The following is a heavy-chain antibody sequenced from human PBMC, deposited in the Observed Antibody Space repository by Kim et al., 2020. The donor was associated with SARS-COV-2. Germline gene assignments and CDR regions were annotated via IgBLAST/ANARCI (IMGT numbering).Heavy chain of an antibody. CDR3: AVHGYYDSSSSRDFDY. CDR2: ISGNNGNK. CDR1: GYTFTAYG. J-gene: IGHJ4*02. Sequence: ASVKVSCKTSGYTFTAYGTGWVRQAPGQGLEWMGWISGNNGNKKYAEKFQGRVTMTTDASTNTAYMELGSLTSDDTAVYYCAVHGYYDSSSSRDFDYWGQ. V-gene: IGHV1-18*01. D-gene: IGHD3-22*01.